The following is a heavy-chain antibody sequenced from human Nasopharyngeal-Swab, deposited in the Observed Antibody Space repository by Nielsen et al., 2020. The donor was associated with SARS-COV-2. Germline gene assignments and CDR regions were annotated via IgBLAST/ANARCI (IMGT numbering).Heavy chain of an antibody. V-gene: IGHV3-9*01. CDR2: ISWNSGSI. CDR3: ARGMTTVTL. D-gene: IGHD4-17*01. CDR1: GFTYDDCA. Sequence: GGSLPLSCAASGFTYDDCAMHWVRQAPGKGLEWVSGISWNSGSIGYADSVKGRFTISRDNAKNSLYLQMNSLRAEDTALYYCARGMTTVTLWGQGTLVTVSS. J-gene: IGHJ4*02.